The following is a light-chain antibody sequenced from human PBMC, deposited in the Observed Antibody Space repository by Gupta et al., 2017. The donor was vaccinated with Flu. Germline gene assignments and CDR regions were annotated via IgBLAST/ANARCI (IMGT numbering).Light chain of an antibody. V-gene: IGLV2-14*01. CDR2: AGT. CDR1: SSDVGSYDY. Sequence: GSSSDVGSYDYVSWYQQHPGKAPKLIIFAGTNRPSGVSNRFSGSKSGNTASLTISGLQTEDEADYYCSSYSMNSLDVFGSGTKVTVL. CDR3: SSYSMNSLDV. J-gene: IGLJ1*01.